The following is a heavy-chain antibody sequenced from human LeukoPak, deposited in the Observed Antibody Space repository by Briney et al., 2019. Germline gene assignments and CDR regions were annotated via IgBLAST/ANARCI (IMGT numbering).Heavy chain of an antibody. J-gene: IGHJ6*02. CDR2: IYYSGST. CDR1: GGSISSGDYY. Sequence: SETLSLTCTVSGGSISSGDYYWSWIRQPPGEGLEWIGYIYYSGSTYYNPSLKSRVTISVDTSKNQFSLKLSSVTAADTAVYYCARSLRYCTNGVCYHYYYGMDVWGQGTTVTVSS. D-gene: IGHD2-8*01. CDR3: ARSLRYCTNGVCYHYYYGMDV. V-gene: IGHV4-30-4*01.